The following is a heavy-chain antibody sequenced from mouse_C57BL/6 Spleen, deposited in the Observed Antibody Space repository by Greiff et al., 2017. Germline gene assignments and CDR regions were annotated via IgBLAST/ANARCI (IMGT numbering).Heavy chain of an antibody. Sequence: EVQLQQSGPVLVKPGASVKMSCKASGYTFTDYYMNWVKQSHGKSLEWIGVINPYNGGTSYNQKFKGKATLTVDKSSSTAYMERNRLTSEDSAVYYCSRFPYDGYYVGYAMGYWGQGTSVTVSS. V-gene: IGHV1-19*01. CDR3: SRFPYDGYYVGYAMGY. D-gene: IGHD2-3*01. J-gene: IGHJ4*01. CDR2: INPYNGGT. CDR1: GYTFTDYY.